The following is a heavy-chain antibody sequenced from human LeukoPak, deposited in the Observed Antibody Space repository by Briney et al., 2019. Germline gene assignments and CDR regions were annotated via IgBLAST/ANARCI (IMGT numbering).Heavy chain of an antibody. V-gene: IGHV3-30*18. D-gene: IGHD3-3*01. J-gene: IGHJ6*02. CDR1: GFTFSSYG. CDR3: AKGLDDFWSGYYYYYYYGMDV. CDR2: ISYDGSNK. Sequence: SGGSLRLSCAASGFTFSSYGMHWVRQAPGKGLEWVAVISYDGSNKYYADSVKGRFTISRDNSKNTLYLQMNSLRAEDTAVYYCAKGLDDFWSGYYYYYYYGMDVWGQGTTVTVSS.